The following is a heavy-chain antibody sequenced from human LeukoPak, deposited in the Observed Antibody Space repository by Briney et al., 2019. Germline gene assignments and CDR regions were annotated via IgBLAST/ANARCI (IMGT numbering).Heavy chain of an antibody. V-gene: IGHV1-8*01. CDR2: MNPNSGNT. CDR1: GYTFTSYD. J-gene: IGHJ6*03. D-gene: IGHD6-19*01. Sequence: ASVKVSCKASGYTFTSYDINWVRQATGQGLEWMGWMNPNSGNTGSAQKFQGRVTMTRNTSISTAYMELSSLRSEDTAVYYCARRPLAGTSPLYYYYYMDVWGKGTTVTVSS. CDR3: ARRPLAGTSPLYYYYYMDV.